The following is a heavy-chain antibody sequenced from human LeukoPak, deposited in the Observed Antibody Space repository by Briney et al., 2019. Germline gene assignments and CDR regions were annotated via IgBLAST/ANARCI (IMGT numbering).Heavy chain of an antibody. V-gene: IGHV1-2*02. Sequence: GSSVKVSYKASVYTFTGYYMHWVRQAPGQGLEWMGWINPNSGGTNYTQKFQGRVTMPRATSIRTAYMELSRLRSDDTAVYYCARKGGVDMATISPFDYWGQGTLVTVSS. D-gene: IGHD5-24*01. CDR2: INPNSGGT. CDR1: VYTFTGYY. CDR3: ARKGGVDMATISPFDY. J-gene: IGHJ4*02.